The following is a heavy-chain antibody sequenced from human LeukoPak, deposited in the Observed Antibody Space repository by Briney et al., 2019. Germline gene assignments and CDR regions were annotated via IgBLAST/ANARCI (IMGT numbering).Heavy chain of an antibody. CDR3: ATEAAFDY. D-gene: IGHD6-25*01. V-gene: IGHV3-66*02. J-gene: IGHJ4*02. CDR1: GFTVSSNY. Sequence: GGSLRLSCAASGFTVSSNYMSWVRQAPGKGLEWVSAIYIGGSTYYADSVKGRFTISRDNSKNTLYLQMNSLRVDDTAVYYCATEAAFDYWGQGTLVTVSS. CDR2: IYIGGST.